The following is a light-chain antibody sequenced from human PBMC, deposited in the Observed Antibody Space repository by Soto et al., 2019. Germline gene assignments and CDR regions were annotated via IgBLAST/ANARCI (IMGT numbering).Light chain of an antibody. CDR3: SSYTTVPSPQWV. CDR2: KVD. V-gene: IGLV2-14*01. CDR1: SSDLGGLNY. Sequence: QSALTQPASVSGSPGQSITIPCSGRSSDLGGLNYVSWYQQHPGKVPKLIIYKVDNRPSGISDRFSASKSGNTASLTISGLQAEDEAQYYCSSYTTVPSPQWVFAGGTKLTVL. J-gene: IGLJ3*02.